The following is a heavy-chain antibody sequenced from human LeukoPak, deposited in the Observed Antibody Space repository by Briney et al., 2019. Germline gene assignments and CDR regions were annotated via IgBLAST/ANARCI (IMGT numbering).Heavy chain of an antibody. CDR1: GGSFSGYY. V-gene: IGHV4-34*01. J-gene: IGHJ4*02. CDR3: ARRAPYDYVWGSYRSTYPYFDY. CDR2: INHTGST. Sequence: SETLSLTCAVYGGSFSGYYWSWIRQPPGKGLEWIGEINHTGSTNYNPSLKSRVTISVDTSKNQFSLNLSSVTAADTAVYYCARRAPYDYVWGSYRSTYPYFDYWGQGTLVTVSS. D-gene: IGHD3-16*02.